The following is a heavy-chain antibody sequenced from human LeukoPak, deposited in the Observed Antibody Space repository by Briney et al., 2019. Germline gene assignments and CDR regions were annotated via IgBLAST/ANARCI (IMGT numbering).Heavy chain of an antibody. D-gene: IGHD3-22*01. CDR3: AKGLGSSAYYPVDY. CDR2: IKQDGSEK. CDR1: GFTFSSYW. Sequence: PGGSLRLSRAASGFTFSSYWMSWVRQAPGKGLEWVANIKQDGSEKYYVDSVKGRFTISRDNAKNSLYLQMNSLRAEDTAVYYCAKGLGSSAYYPVDYWGQGTLVTVSS. V-gene: IGHV3-7*01. J-gene: IGHJ4*02.